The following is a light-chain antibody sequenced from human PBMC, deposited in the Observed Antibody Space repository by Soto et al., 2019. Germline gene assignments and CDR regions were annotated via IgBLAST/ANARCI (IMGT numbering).Light chain of an antibody. CDR3: HQYYKWPLT. CDR2: DAS. Sequence: EIVMTQSPATLSVCPGERVTLSCRASQSAISNLAWYQQKPGQTPRLLIYDASTRATDIPARFSGSGSGTDFTLTISSLLSEDFAVYYCHQYYKWPLTFGGGTKVDIK. J-gene: IGKJ4*01. V-gene: IGKV3-15*01. CDR1: QSAISN.